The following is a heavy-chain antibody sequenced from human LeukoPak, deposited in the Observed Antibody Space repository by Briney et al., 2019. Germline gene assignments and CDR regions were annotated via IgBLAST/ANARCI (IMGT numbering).Heavy chain of an antibody. V-gene: IGHV4-59*01. CDR1: GGSISSFF. CDR3: ARGGYGYNRWDYFDY. CDR2: IFSSGST. D-gene: IGHD5-24*01. Sequence: SETLSLTCTVSGGSISSFFWSWIRRPPGEGLEWIGSIFSSGSTNYNTSLRSRVSISLDTSKNQFSLKLGSVTAADTAVYFCARGGYGYNRWDYFDYWGQGTLVTVSS. J-gene: IGHJ4*02.